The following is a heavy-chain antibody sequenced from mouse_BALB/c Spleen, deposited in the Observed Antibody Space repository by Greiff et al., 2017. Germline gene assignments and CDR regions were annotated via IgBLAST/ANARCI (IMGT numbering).Heavy chain of an antibody. Sequence: VQLQQSGPELVKPGASVKISCKASGYSFTGYFMNWVMQSHGKSLEWIGRINPYNGDTFYNQKFKGKATLTVDKSSSTAHMELRSLASEDSAVYYCAREDNPLPMDYWGQGTSVTVSS. D-gene: IGHD1-3*01. CDR3: AREDNPLPMDY. CDR2: INPYNGDT. CDR1: GYSFTGYF. V-gene: IGHV1-20*02. J-gene: IGHJ4*01.